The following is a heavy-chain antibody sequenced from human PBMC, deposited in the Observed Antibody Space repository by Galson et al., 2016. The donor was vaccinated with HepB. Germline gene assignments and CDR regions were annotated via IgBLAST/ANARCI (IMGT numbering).Heavy chain of an antibody. CDR1: GCTFTFFD. CDR2: MNPKSGNT. D-gene: IGHD2-15*01. J-gene: IGHJ6*02. Sequence: SVKVSCKASGCTFTFFDINWVRQASGQGLEWMGWMNPKSGNTGYGQNFQGRVTMTRDTSKNTVYMELSSLRSGDTAVYYCARATGYCSGGRCFYDGLDVWGQGTTVTVSS. V-gene: IGHV1-8*01. CDR3: ARATGYCSGGRCFYDGLDV.